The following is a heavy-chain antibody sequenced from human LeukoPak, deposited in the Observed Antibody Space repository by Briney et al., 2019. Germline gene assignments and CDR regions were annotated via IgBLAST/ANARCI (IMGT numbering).Heavy chain of an antibody. J-gene: IGHJ6*03. CDR1: GFTVSSNY. D-gene: IGHD6-19*01. CDR2: IYSGGST. CDR3: ARVPVAGTFPIGYMDV. V-gene: IGHV3-53*01. Sequence: GGSLRLSCAASGFTVSSNYMSWVRQAPGKGLGWVSVIYSGGSTYYADSVKGRFTLSRDNSKNTLHLQMNSLRAEDTAVYYCARVPVAGTFPIGYMDVWGKGTTVTVSS.